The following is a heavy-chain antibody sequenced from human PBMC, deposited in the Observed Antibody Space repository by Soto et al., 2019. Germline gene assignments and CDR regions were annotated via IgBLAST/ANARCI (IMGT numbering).Heavy chain of an antibody. CDR2: IYTSGST. Sequence: PSETLSLTCTFSGGSISSYYWSWIRQPAGKGLEWIGRIYTSGSTNYNPSLKSRVTMSVDTSKNQFSLKLSSVTAADTAVYYCARDTPWGYGSGSYTETSFDYWGQGTLVTVSS. V-gene: IGHV4-4*07. D-gene: IGHD3-10*01. J-gene: IGHJ4*02. CDR3: ARDTPWGYGSGSYTETSFDY. CDR1: GGSISSYY.